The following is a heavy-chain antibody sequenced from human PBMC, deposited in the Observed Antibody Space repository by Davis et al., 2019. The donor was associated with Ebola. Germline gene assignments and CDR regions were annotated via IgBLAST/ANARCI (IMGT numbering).Heavy chain of an antibody. D-gene: IGHD3-10*01. J-gene: IGHJ4*02. CDR3: ARNSYGSGSYYPY. Sequence: PSETLSLTCTVSGGSISSGGYYWSWIRQHPGKGLEWIGSIYYSGSTYYNPSLKSRVTISVDTSKNQFSLKLSSVTAADTAVYYCARNSYGSGSYYPYWGQGTLVTVSS. CDR1: GGSISSGGYY. V-gene: IGHV4-31*03. CDR2: IYYSGST.